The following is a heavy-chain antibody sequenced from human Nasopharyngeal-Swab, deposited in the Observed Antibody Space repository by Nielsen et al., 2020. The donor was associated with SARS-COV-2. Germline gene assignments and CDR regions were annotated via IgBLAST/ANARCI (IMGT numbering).Heavy chain of an antibody. D-gene: IGHD6-25*01. CDR1: GYTFTSYG. V-gene: IGHV1-18*01. CDR3: ARDPRGPDY. J-gene: IGHJ4*02. Sequence: ASVKVSCNASGYTFTSYGISWVRQPPGQGLEWMGWISAYNGRTYYAPKFQGRVTMTTDTSTSTAYMDLRSLKSDDTAVYYCARDPRGPDYWGQGTLVTVSS. CDR2: ISAYNGRT.